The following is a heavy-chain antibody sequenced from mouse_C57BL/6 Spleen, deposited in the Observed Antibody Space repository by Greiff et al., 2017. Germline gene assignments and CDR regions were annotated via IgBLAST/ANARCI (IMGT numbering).Heavy chain of an antibody. D-gene: IGHD2-3*01. Sequence: EVQLVESGPELVKPGDSVKISCKASGYSFTGYFMNWVMQSHGKSLEWIGRINPYNGDTFYNQKFKGKATLTVDKSSSTAHMELRSLTSEDSAVYYCARRGIYDGYYRYAMDYWGQGTSVTVSS. CDR1: GYSFTGYF. J-gene: IGHJ4*01. V-gene: IGHV1-20*01. CDR3: ARRGIYDGYYRYAMDY. CDR2: INPYNGDT.